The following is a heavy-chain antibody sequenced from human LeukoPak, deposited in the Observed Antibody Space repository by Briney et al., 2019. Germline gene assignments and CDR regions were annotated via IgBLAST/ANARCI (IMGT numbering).Heavy chain of an antibody. D-gene: IGHD2-21*01. V-gene: IGHV3-23*01. CDR1: GFTFSSYA. Sequence: SGGSLRLSCAAPGFTFSSYAMSWVRQAPGKGLEWVSAISGSGGSTYYADSVKGRFTISRDNAKNSLFLQMDSLRPEDTGFYYCAKDRAQGVPFRVIDHWGQGTLVTVTS. CDR2: ISGSGGST. J-gene: IGHJ1*01. CDR3: AKDRAQGVPFRVIDH.